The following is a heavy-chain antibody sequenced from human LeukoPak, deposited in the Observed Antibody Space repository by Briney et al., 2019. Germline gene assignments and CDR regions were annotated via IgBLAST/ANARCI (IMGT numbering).Heavy chain of an antibody. CDR1: GGSIKGYH. J-gene: IGHJ3*02. CDR3: ARRNDFDT. Sequence: PSETLSLTCTVSGGSIKGYHWSWIRQPPGKGLEWIGYIYSNEATEYKPSLKSRVTISADTSKNQFSLELTSVTAADTAIYYCARRNDFDTWGQGTMVTVSS. V-gene: IGHV4-4*08. CDR2: IYSNEAT.